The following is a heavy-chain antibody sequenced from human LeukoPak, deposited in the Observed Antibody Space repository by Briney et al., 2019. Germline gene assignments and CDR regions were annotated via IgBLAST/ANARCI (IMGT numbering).Heavy chain of an antibody. D-gene: IGHD2-2*01. CDR1: GFTFSNYG. V-gene: IGHV3-33*01. CDR3: ARHIWKGSCRSTSCSSLDY. CDR2: IWNDGNNK. Sequence: GRSLRLSCAASGFTFSNYGMEWVRQAPGKGLEWVALIWNDGNNKHYADSVKGQFSISRDNSKNTLYLQMNSLRAEDTAVYYCARHIWKGSCRSTSCSSLDYWGQGTLVTVSS. J-gene: IGHJ4*02.